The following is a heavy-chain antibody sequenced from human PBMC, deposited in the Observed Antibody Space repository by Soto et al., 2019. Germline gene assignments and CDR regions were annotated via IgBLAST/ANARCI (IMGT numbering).Heavy chain of an antibody. J-gene: IGHJ4*02. D-gene: IGHD2-15*01. Sequence: SETLSLTCAVSGGSFSSDGWWSWVRQPPGNGLEWIGEVYTGGTIFPAGTTNYNPSLKSRLTISLDASKTHFSLKVDSVTATDTAVYYCVRNLRCSGGRCYPALDYWGQGTLVTVSS. CDR2: VYTGGTIFPAGTT. CDR1: GGSFSSDGW. V-gene: IGHV4-4*02. CDR3: VRNLRCSGGRCYPALDY.